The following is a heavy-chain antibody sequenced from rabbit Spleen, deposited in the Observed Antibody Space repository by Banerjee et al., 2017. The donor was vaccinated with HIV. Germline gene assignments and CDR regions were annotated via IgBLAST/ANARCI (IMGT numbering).Heavy chain of an antibody. Sequence: EQLEESGGGLVKPEGSLTLTCTASGFTLSSYWICWVRQAPGKGLEWIGCIVTGDGNTYYATWAKGRFTISKTSSTTVTLQMTSLTAADTATYFCARDGYAGYGGVTLGLWGPGTLVTVS. CDR2: IVTGDGNT. J-gene: IGHJ4*01. CDR1: GFTLSSYW. V-gene: IGHV1S45*01. D-gene: IGHD7-1*01. CDR3: ARDGYAGYGGVTLGL.